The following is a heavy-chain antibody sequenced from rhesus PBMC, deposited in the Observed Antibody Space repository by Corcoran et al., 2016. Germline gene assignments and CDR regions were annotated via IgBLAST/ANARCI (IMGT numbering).Heavy chain of an antibody. J-gene: IGHJ4*01. CDR3: ARLTYYNIWTGYYTFDY. CDR1: GDSVSSNSAT. Sequence: QVQLQESGPGLVKPSQTLSLTCAISGDSVSSNSATWNWIRQSPSRGLEWLGRTYYRSKWYNDYAQSVKNRISINPDTSKNQFSLQLNSVTPEDMAVYYCARLTYYNIWTGYYTFDYWGQGVLVTVSS. D-gene: IGHD3-3*01. V-gene: IGHV6-1*01. CDR2: TYYRSKWYN.